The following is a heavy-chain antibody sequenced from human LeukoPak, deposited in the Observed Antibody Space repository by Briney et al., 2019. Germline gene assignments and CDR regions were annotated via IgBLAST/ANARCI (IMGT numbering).Heavy chain of an antibody. CDR2: IFYSGGT. J-gene: IGHJ5*02. V-gene: IGHV4-39*01. CDR1: GGSLITPNYY. D-gene: IGHD6-13*01. Sequence: PSETLSLTCTVSGGSLITPNYYWGWVRLPPQKGLEWIGNIFYSGGTYYNQSLQSRVTISVDTSKNQFSLKLSSVTAADTAVYYCARRLNPGYSSSWTRPNWFDPWGQGTLVTVSS. CDR3: ARRLNPGYSSSWTRPNWFDP.